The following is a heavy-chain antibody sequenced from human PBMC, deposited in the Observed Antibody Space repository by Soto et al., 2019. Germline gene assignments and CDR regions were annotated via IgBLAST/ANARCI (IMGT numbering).Heavy chain of an antibody. D-gene: IGHD6-6*01. CDR3: ARCGIAARPLDY. V-gene: IGHV1-8*01. CDR2: MNPKSGNT. Sequence: AASVKVSCKASGYTFTSYDINWVRQATGQGLEWMGWMNPKSGNTGYAQKFQGRVTMTRNTSISTAYMELSSLRSEDTAVYYCARCGIAARPLDYWGQGTLVTVSS. J-gene: IGHJ4*02. CDR1: GYTFTSYD.